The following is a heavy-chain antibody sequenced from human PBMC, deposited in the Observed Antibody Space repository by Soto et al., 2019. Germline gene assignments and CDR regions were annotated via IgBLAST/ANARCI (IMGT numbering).Heavy chain of an antibody. J-gene: IGHJ4*02. CDR1: GYTFTSYY. V-gene: IGHV1-46*01. D-gene: IGHD3-10*01. CDR2: INPSGGST. CDR3: ARSRGYYGSGSYYKVFDY. Sequence: ASVKVSCKXSGYTFTSYYMHWVRQAPGQGLEWMGIINPSGGSTSYAQKFQGRVTMTRDTSTSTVYMELSSLRSEDTAVYYCARSRGYYGSGSYYKVFDYWGQGTLVTVS.